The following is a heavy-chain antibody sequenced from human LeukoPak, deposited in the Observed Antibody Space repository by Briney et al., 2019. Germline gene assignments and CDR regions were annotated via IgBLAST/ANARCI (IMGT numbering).Heavy chain of an antibody. Sequence: PGASVKVSCKASGYIFTNYGISWVRQDPGQGLEWMGWISGYNGNTNYAQKVQGRVTMTADTSSTTVYMELRSLTSDDTAMYYCAREKGSGWYFFDYWGQGTPVTVCS. J-gene: IGHJ4*02. V-gene: IGHV1-18*01. CDR3: AREKGSGWYFFDY. CDR1: GYIFTNYG. CDR2: ISGYNGNT. D-gene: IGHD6-19*01.